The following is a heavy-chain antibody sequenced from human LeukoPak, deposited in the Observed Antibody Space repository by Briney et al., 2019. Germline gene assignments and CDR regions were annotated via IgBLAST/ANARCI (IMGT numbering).Heavy chain of an antibody. V-gene: IGHV4-61*02. CDR1: GGSISSGSDY. CDR3: ASKYGDYDY. Sequence: SQTLSLTCTVSGGSISSGSDYWSWIRQPAGKGLEWIGRIYTSGSTSYNPSLKSRVTISVDTSKNQFSLNLSSVTAADTAVYYCASKYGDYDYWGQGTLVTVSS. J-gene: IGHJ4*02. D-gene: IGHD4-17*01. CDR2: IYTSGST.